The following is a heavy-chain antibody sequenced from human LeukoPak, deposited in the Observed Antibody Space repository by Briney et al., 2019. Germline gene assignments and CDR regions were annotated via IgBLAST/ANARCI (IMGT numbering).Heavy chain of an antibody. CDR2: ISAYNGNT. CDR1: GYTFTSYG. CDR3: ARWHGSGTLSPPGY. V-gene: IGHV1-18*01. Sequence: ASVKVSCKASGYTFTSYGISWVRQAPGQGLEWMGWISAYNGNTDYAQKLQGRVTMTTDTSTSTAYMELRSLRSDDTAVYYCARWHGSGTLSPPGYWGQGTLVTVSS. D-gene: IGHD3-10*01. J-gene: IGHJ4*02.